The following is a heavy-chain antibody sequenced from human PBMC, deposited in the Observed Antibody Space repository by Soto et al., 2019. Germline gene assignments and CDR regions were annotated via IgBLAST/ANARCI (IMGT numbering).Heavy chain of an antibody. CDR3: ARTYYDFWSGYANPLYGMDV. Sequence: SETLSLTCTVSGGSISSSSYYWGWIRQPPGKGLEWIGSIYYSGSTYYNQSLKSRVTISVDTPKNQFSLKLSSVTAADTAVYYCARTYYDFWSGYANPLYGMDVWGQGTTVTVSS. CDR2: IYYSGST. V-gene: IGHV4-39*01. CDR1: GGSISSSSYY. J-gene: IGHJ6*02. D-gene: IGHD3-3*01.